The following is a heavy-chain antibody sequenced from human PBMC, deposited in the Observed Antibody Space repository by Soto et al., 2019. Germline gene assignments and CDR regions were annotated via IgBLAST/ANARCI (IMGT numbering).Heavy chain of an antibody. CDR2: IYYSGCT. Sequence: QLQLQESGPGLVKPSATLSLTCTVSCGSISSSSYYWGWIRQPPGKGLEWIGSIYYSGCTYYTPSLKSRVTIAVDTPKNQFSLKLSSVTAADTAVYYLARQGIVTAPEYNWFDPWGQVNLLTVSS. CDR1: CGSISSSSYY. V-gene: IGHV4-39*01. CDR3: ARQGIVTAPEYNWFDP. D-gene: IGHD2-21*02. J-gene: IGHJ5*02.